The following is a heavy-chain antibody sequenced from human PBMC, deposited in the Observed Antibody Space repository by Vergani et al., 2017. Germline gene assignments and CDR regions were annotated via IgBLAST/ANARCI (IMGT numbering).Heavy chain of an antibody. D-gene: IGHD3/OR15-3a*01. V-gene: IGHV3-23*01. CDR1: GFTFSSYS. CDR2: VSGRGDRT. J-gene: IGHJ4*02. CDR3: AKNSNRVPRLDF. Sequence: EVQLLESGGDLVQPGGSLRLSCAASGFTFSSYSMSWVRQVPGKGLEWVSTVSGRGDRTFYAAPVKGRFTISRDNSKTTLYLQMSSLGADDAAIYYCAKNSNRVPRLDFWGQGALVTVSS.